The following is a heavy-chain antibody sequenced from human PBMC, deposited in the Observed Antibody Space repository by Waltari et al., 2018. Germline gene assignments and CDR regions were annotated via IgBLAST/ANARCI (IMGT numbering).Heavy chain of an antibody. CDR1: GRTFSSYS. V-gene: IGHV1-69*12. Sequence: QVQLVQSGAAVKKPGSSVKVSSNASGRTFSSYSILWVRHAPGPGLEWMGGIIPIFGTANYAQKFQGRVTITADESTSTAYMELSSLRSEDTAVYYCARGATFWSGGSQYYYMDVWGKGTTVTISS. CDR2: IIPIFGTA. J-gene: IGHJ6*03. CDR3: ARGATFWSGGSQYYYMDV. D-gene: IGHD3-3*01.